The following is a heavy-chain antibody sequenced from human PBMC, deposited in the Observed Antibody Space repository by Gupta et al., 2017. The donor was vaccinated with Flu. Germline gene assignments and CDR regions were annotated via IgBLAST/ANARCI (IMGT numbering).Heavy chain of an antibody. D-gene: IGHD3-22*01. Sequence: QLQLQESGPGLVKPSETLSLTCTVSGASISDYYYGGWIRQPPGKGLEWIGSVYYSGDTYYNPSLKSRVSMSVDTSKNQFSLELSSVTAADTAVYYCNRYHYDSGGYFSDYWGQGTPVTVSS. CDR3: NRYHYDSGGYFSDY. V-gene: IGHV4-39*01. J-gene: IGHJ4*02. CDR1: GASISDYYY. CDR2: VYYSGDT.